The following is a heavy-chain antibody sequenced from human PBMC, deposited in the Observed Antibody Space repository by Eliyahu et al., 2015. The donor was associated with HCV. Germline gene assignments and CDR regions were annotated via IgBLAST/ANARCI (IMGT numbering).Heavy chain of an antibody. J-gene: IGHJ4*02. CDR3: ARLGLGSSWFY. CDR2: ILYTGNT. Sequence: QLQLQESGPGLVKPSETLSLTCXVSSDSISVDHFWGWIRQPPGKGLEYIGSILYTGNTHYNPVLRSRVIISVDTSKNQFSLNLSSVTAADTAVYYCARLGLGSSWFYWGQGTLVTVSS. D-gene: IGHD6-13*01. V-gene: IGHV4-39*01. CDR1: SDSISVDHF.